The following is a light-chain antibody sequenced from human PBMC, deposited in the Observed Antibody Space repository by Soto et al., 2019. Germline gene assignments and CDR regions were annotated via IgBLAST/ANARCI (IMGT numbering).Light chain of an antibody. Sequence: DIQMTQSPSSLSASVGDRVTITCRASQNINTYLNWCQQKPGKAPNLLIYAASNLQSGVPSRFSGSGSGTDFTLTISSLQPEDFATYYCQQSYSTPYTFGQGTKLE. CDR2: AAS. J-gene: IGKJ2*01. CDR3: QQSYSTPYT. CDR1: QNINTY. V-gene: IGKV1-39*01.